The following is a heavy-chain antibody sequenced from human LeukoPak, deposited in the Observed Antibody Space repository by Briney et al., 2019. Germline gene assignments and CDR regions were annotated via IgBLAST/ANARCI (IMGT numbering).Heavy chain of an antibody. CDR2: ISGSGGST. Sequence: PGGSLRLSCAASGFTFSSYAMSWVRQAPGKGLEWVPAISGSGGSTYYADSVKGRFTISRDNSKNTLYLQMNSLRAEDTAVYYCAKYPPPYGSGSYYINYWGQGTLVTVSS. CDR1: GFTFSSYA. D-gene: IGHD3-10*01. V-gene: IGHV3-23*01. CDR3: AKYPPPYGSGSYYINY. J-gene: IGHJ4*02.